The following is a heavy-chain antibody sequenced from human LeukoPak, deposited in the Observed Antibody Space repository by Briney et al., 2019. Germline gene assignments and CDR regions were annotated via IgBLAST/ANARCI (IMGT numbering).Heavy chain of an antibody. Sequence: GGSLRLSCEGSGFSLSAYNMNWVRQAPGKGLESVSYISSSSATIFYADSVKGRFTISRDNAQNSLYLQMNSLRPEDTAVYYCGGASGWIFDYWGQGTLVTVSS. D-gene: IGHD6-19*01. CDR3: GGASGWIFDY. V-gene: IGHV3-48*01. CDR2: ISSSSATI. J-gene: IGHJ4*02. CDR1: GFSLSAYN.